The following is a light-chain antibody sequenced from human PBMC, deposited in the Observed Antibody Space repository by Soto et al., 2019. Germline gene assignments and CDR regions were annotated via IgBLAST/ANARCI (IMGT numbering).Light chain of an antibody. J-gene: IGKJ4*01. CDR3: QQYGDWPLT. V-gene: IGKV3-15*01. Sequence: EIVLTQSPATLSVSPGERATLSCRARQSVGTNFAWYQQKPGQAPRLLIFATSTRATGVPARFSGSGSGTELTLTTSSLQSEDFAVDYCQQYGDWPLTFGGGAKVDIE. CDR2: ATS. CDR1: QSVGTN.